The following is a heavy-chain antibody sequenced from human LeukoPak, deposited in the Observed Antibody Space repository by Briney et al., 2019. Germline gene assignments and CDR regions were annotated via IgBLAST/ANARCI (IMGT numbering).Heavy chain of an antibody. D-gene: IGHD1-26*01. CDR3: GHRYGGSYFGY. Sequence: SDATLVKPTQTLTLTCTFSGFPLSGSGLGVGWIRQPPGKALKWLALVYCDDDKRYSPSLKIRLTIAKDPSKNQVVLTMTQLHPVDTGTYYCGHRYGGSYFGYWGQGTLVTVSS. J-gene: IGHJ4*02. V-gene: IGHV2-5*02. CDR1: GFPLSGSGLG. CDR2: VYCDDDK.